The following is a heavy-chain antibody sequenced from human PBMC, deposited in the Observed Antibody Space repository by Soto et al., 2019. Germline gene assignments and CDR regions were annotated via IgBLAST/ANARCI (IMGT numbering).Heavy chain of an antibody. CDR1: GFTFSSYA. V-gene: IGHV3-30-3*01. CDR2: ISYDGSNK. CDR3: ASNKYSGYVGYYYYGMDV. D-gene: IGHD5-12*01. Sequence: QVQLVESGGGVVQPGRSLRLSCAASGFTFSSYAMHWVRQAPGKGLEWVAVISYDGSNKYYADSVKGRFTISRDNSKNTLYLQMNSLRAEDTAEYYCASNKYSGYVGYYYYGMDVWGQGTTVTVSS. J-gene: IGHJ6*02.